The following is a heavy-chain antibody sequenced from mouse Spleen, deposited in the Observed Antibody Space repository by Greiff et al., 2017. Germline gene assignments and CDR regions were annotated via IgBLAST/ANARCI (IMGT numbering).Heavy chain of an antibody. CDR3: ARHGFYFDY. CDR1: GFTFSSYA. J-gene: IGHJ2*01. V-gene: IGHV5-9-3*01. CDR2: ISSGGSYT. Sequence: DVQLQESGGGLVKPGGSLKLSCAASGFTFSSYAMSWVRQTPEKRLEWVATISSGGSYTYYPDSVKGRFTISRDNAKNTLYLQMSSLRSEDTAMYYCARHGFYFDYWGQGTTLTVSS.